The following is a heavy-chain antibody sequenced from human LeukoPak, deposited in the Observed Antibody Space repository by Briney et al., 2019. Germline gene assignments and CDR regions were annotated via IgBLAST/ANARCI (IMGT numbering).Heavy chain of an antibody. D-gene: IGHD5-18*01. CDR1: GFTFSDYY. Sequence: GGSLRLSCAASGFTFSDYYMSWIRQAPGKGLEWVSYISSSSSYTNYADSVKGRFTISRDNAKNSLYLQMNSLRAEDTAVYYCVKSRGGYSYGWSLRYYYGMDVWGQGTTVTVSS. CDR2: ISSSSSYT. J-gene: IGHJ6*02. V-gene: IGHV3-11*03. CDR3: VKSRGGYSYGWSLRYYYGMDV.